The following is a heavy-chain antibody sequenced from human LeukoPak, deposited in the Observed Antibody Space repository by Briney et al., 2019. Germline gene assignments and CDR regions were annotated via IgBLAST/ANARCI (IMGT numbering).Heavy chain of an antibody. Sequence: GRSLRLSCAASGFTFSSYGMHWVRQAPGKGLEWVAVIWYDGSNKYYADSVKGRFTISRDNSKNTLYLQMNSLRAEDTAVYYCARDSGSYDLITYHFDYWGQGTLVTVSS. CDR2: IWYDGSNK. D-gene: IGHD1-26*01. J-gene: IGHJ4*02. V-gene: IGHV3-33*01. CDR3: ARDSGSYDLITYHFDY. CDR1: GFTFSSYG.